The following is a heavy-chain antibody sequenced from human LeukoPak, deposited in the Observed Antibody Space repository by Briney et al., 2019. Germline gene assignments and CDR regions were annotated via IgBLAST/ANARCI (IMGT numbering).Heavy chain of an antibody. CDR2: ISSSSSYI. V-gene: IGHV3-21*01. Sequence: PGGSLRLSCAASGFTFSSYSMNWVRQAPGKGLEWVSSISSSSSYIYYADSVKGRFTISRDNSKNTLYLQMNSLRAEDTAVYYCAKSPSSWGLYYFDYWGQGTLVTVSS. CDR3: AKSPSSWGLYYFDY. D-gene: IGHD6-13*01. J-gene: IGHJ4*02. CDR1: GFTFSSYS.